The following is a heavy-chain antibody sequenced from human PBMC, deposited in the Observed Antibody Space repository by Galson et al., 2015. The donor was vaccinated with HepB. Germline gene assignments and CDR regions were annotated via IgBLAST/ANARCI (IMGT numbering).Heavy chain of an antibody. D-gene: IGHD6-19*01. CDR2: ISYDGTNK. CDR1: GFTVSSYA. Sequence: SLRLSCAASGFTVSSYAMRWVRQAPGKGLEWVAVISYDGTNKYYADSVKGRVTISRDNSKNTLYLQMNSQRNEDTAGYYWAKTNPDVYSSGWYGVNDYWGQGTLVTVSS. V-gene: IGHV3-30-3*02. CDR3: AKTNPDVYSSGWYGVNDY. J-gene: IGHJ4*02.